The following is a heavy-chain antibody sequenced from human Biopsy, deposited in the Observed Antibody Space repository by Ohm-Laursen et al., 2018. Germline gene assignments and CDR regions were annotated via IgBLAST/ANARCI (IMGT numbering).Heavy chain of an antibody. CDR1: GGSFNGYF. J-gene: IGHJ2*01. CDR3: ARDRGYYSDRTVPGYFDL. Sequence: SDTLSLTCAVYGGSFNGYFWSWIRQPPGKGLEWIGDITQSGSTNYSPSLKSRVTISVDTAKKQFSLSLRSVTPADTAIYYCARDRGYYSDRTVPGYFDLWGRGTLVTVSS. V-gene: IGHV4-34*01. CDR2: ITQSGST. D-gene: IGHD3-22*01.